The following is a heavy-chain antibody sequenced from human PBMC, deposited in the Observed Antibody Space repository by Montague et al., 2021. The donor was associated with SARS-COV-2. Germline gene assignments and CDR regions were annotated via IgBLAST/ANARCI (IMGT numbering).Heavy chain of an antibody. Sequence: SETLSLTCAVDGGSFTGYSWNWIRQPPGKGLEWIGEVKHPGGTNYNPSSKSRVTISLDTSNNQFSLRLTSVTTSDTAVYYCARGRVTRAGFDYWGQGIRVIVSS. CDR2: VKHPGGT. J-gene: IGHJ4*02. CDR3: ARGRVTRAGFDY. V-gene: IGHV4-34*01. CDR1: GGSFTGYS. D-gene: IGHD2-21*02.